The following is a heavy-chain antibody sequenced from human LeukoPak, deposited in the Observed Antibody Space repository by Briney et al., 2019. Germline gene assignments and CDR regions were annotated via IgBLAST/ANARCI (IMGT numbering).Heavy chain of an antibody. CDR3: AKGQRHYYGMDV. J-gene: IGHJ6*02. Sequence: GGSLRLSCAASGFTFDDYAMHWVRQAPGKGLEWASLISGDGGSTYYADSVKGRFTISRDNSKNSLYLQMNSLRTEDTALYYCAKGQRHYYGMDVWGQGTTVTVSS. V-gene: IGHV3-43*02. CDR2: ISGDGGST. CDR1: GFTFDDYA.